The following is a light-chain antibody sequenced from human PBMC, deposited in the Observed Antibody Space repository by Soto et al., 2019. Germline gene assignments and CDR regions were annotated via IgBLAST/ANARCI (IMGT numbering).Light chain of an antibody. J-gene: IGKJ5*01. CDR3: QQRSNWPIT. CDR1: QSVSSY. Sequence: EIVLTQSPATLSLSPGERATLSCRASQSVSSYLAWYQQKPGQAPRLLIYHASNRATGIPARFSGSGSGTEFTLHISSLEPEDFAVYYCQQRSNWPITFGQGTRLEIK. V-gene: IGKV3-11*01. CDR2: HAS.